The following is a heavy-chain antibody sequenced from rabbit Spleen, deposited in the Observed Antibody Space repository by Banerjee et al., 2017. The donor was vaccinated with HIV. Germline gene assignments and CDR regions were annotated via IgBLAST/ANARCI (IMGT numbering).Heavy chain of an antibody. Sequence: QSLEESGGDLVQPGASLTLTCTASGFSFSSMCWVRQAPGKGLEWIACIYTGNSDSYYASWAKGRFTISKTSSTTVTLQMTSLTDADTATYFCARGKYYGWNYGADGFDPWGPGTLVTVS. CDR3: ARGKYYGWNYGADGFDP. V-gene: IGHV1S40*01. CDR1: GFSFSS. J-gene: IGHJ2*01. D-gene: IGHD6-1*01. CDR2: IYTGNSDS.